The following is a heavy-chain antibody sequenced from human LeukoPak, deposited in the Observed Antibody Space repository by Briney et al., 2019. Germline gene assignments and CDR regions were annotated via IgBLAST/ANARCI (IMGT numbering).Heavy chain of an antibody. CDR1: GGSISSGGYF. CDR2: IYYSGST. V-gene: IGHV4-31*03. D-gene: IGHD2-2*01. Sequence: PSETLSLTCTVSGGSISSGGYFWSWIRQHPGKGLECIGHIYYSGSTYYNPSLKSRVTISVDTSKNQFSLKLSSVTAADTAVYYCARAAIVVVPAAQEKSFRFDPWGQGTLVTVSS. CDR3: ARAAIVVVPAAQEKSFRFDP. J-gene: IGHJ5*02.